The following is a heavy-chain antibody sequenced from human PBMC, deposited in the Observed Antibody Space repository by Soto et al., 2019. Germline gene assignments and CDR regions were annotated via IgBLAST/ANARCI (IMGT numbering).Heavy chain of an antibody. CDR3: ARDYGSGSSDNWFDP. Sequence: SETLSLTCTVSGGSISSYYWSWIRQPPGKGLEWIGYIYYSGSTNYNPSLKSRVTISVDTSMNQFTLKLSSVTAADTAVYYGARDYGSGSSDNWFDPWGQGTLVTVSS. D-gene: IGHD3-10*01. J-gene: IGHJ5*02. CDR2: IYYSGST. CDR1: GGSISSYY. V-gene: IGHV4-59*01.